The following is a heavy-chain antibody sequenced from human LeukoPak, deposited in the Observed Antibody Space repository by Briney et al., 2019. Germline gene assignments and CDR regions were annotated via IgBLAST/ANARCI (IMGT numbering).Heavy chain of an antibody. CDR3: ARLCWSAYSPLGY. J-gene: IGHJ4*02. Sequence: GESLKISCKASGYSFISHWIGWVRQMPGKGLEWMGIIYPGDSDTRYSPSFQGHVTISADKSISTAYLQWSSLKASGTAIYYCARLCWSAYSPLGYWGQGTLVTVSS. CDR2: IYPGDSDT. V-gene: IGHV5-51*01. D-gene: IGHD3-3*01. CDR1: GYSFISHW.